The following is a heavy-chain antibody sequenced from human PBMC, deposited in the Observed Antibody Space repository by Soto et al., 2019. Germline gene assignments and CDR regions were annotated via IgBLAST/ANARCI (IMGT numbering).Heavy chain of an antibody. D-gene: IGHD4-17*01. CDR3: ARGPQDYGDYVFSLGAFDI. CDR2: MNPNSGNT. CDR1: GYTFTSYD. J-gene: IGHJ3*02. V-gene: IGHV1-8*01. Sequence: ASVKVSCKASGYTFTSYDINWVRQATGQGLEWMGWMNPNSGNTGYAQKFQGRVTMTRNTSISTAYMELSSLRSEDTAVYYCARGPQDYGDYVFSLGAFDIWGQGTMVTVS.